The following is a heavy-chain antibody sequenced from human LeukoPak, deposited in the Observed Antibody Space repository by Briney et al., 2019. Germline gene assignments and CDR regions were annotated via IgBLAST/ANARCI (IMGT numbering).Heavy chain of an antibody. CDR1: GFTFSSYG. D-gene: IGHD2-2*01. Sequence: GGSLRLSCAASGFTFSSYGMHWVRQAPGKGLEWVAFIRYDGSNKYYADSVKGRFTISRDNSKNTLYLQMNSLRAEDTAVYYCAKADIVVVPAAPDTEYFQHWGQGTLVTVSS. J-gene: IGHJ1*01. CDR3: AKADIVVVPAAPDTEYFQH. V-gene: IGHV3-30*02. CDR2: IRYDGSNK.